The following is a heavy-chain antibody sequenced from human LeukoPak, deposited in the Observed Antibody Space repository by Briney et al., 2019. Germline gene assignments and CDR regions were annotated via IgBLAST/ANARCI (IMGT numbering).Heavy chain of an antibody. V-gene: IGHV3-74*01. CDR3: ASPTGVIAAAGSANWFDP. D-gene: IGHD6-13*01. J-gene: IGHJ5*02. Sequence: GGSLRLSCAASGFTFSSYWMHWVRQAPGKGLVWVSRINSDGSSPSYADSVKGRFTISRDNAKNTLYLQMNSLRAEDTAVYYCASPTGVIAAAGSANWFDPWGQGTLVTVSS. CDR1: GFTFSSYW. CDR2: INSDGSSP.